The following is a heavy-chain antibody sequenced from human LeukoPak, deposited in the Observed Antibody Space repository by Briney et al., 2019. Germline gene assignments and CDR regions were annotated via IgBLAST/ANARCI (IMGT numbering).Heavy chain of an antibody. J-gene: IGHJ4*02. CDR2: ISYDGSNK. V-gene: IGHV3-30*04. CDR3: AKGLRWFGDFYFNFFDY. CDR1: GFTFSSYA. Sequence: GRSLRLSCAASGFTFSSYAMHWVRQAPGKGLEWVALISYDGSNKYFADSVKGRFTIARDNSENTVSLQMNTLKTEDTAVYYCAKGLRWFGDFYFNFFDYWGQGILVTVSS. D-gene: IGHD3-10*01.